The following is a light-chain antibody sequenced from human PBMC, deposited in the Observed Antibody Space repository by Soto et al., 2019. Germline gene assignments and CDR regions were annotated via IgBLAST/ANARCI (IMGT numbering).Light chain of an antibody. V-gene: IGKV2-30*01. CDR1: QSVPYSDANTY. CDR2: KAS. Sequence: DVVMTQSPRSLPVTLGQPGAISCRSRQSVPYSDANTYLNWFQQRPGTSPRRLIYKASNRDSGVPERFSGSGSGTDFTLEISRVEAEDVGVYYCMQATHWPSTFGQGTRLEI. CDR3: MQATHWPST. J-gene: IGKJ5*01.